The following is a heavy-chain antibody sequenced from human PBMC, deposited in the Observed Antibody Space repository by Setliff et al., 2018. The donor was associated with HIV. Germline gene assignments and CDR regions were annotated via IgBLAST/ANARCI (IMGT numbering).Heavy chain of an antibody. CDR1: GFTFSDYT. V-gene: IGHV3-23*01. CDR2: VPGYCFST. CDR3: AKDIPGPAINSGRIKNWFDP. D-gene: IGHD6-19*01. Sequence: PGGSLSLSCASSGFTFSDYTMNWVRQAPGKGLEWVSSVPGYCFSTHHANSLKGRFTISRDNSKNTLYLQMNSRRVEDTAVYYCAKDIPGPAINSGRIKNWFDPWGEG. J-gene: IGHJ5*02.